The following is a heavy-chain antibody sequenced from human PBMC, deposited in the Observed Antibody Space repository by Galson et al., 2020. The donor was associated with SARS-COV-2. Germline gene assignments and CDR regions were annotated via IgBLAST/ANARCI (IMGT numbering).Heavy chain of an antibody. CDR2: FSGSGGVA. D-gene: IGHD3-10*01. CDR1: GFTFRSYA. Sequence: PGGSLRLSCAASGFTFRSYAMNWVRQAPGKGLEWVSVFSGSGGVAYYADSVKGRFTVSRDDSKNTLYLQMNSLRAEDTAIYYCARGGLFGELLVPFDYWGQGTLVTVSS. CDR3: ARGGLFGELLVPFDY. V-gene: IGHV3-23*01. J-gene: IGHJ4*02.